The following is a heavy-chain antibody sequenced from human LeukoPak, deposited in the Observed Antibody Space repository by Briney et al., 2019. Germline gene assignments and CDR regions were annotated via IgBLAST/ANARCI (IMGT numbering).Heavy chain of an antibody. CDR1: GFTFSNAW. V-gene: IGHV3-53*01. CDR3: ARSRSITIFGVVRGDRYYFDY. CDR2: IYSGDNT. J-gene: IGHJ4*02. D-gene: IGHD3-3*01. Sequence: GGSLRLSCAASGFTFSNAWMSWVRQAPGKGLECVSVIYSGDNTYYADSVKGRFTISRDNSKNTLYLQTNSLRAEDTAVYYCARSRSITIFGVVRGDRYYFDYWGQGTLVTVSS.